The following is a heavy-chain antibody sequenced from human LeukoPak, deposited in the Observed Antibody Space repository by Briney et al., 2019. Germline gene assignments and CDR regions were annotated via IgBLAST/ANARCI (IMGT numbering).Heavy chain of an antibody. CDR3: ARGEGTLAGRRWPYQYYYYIAV. J-gene: IGHJ6*03. CDR2: INHSGSA. CDR1: GGTFSDYY. Sequence: SETLSLTCVVYGGTFSDYYWSWVRQPPGKGLEWMGEINHSGSAKYNPSLKSRVTMSIHTSNNQFSLTLSSVTAADTAMYYCARGEGTLAGRRWPYQYYYYIAVWGKGTTVTVSS. V-gene: IGHV4-34*01. D-gene: IGHD6-19*01.